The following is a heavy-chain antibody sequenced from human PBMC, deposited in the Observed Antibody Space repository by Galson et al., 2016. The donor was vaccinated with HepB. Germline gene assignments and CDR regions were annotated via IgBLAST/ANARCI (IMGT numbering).Heavy chain of an antibody. J-gene: IGHJ4*02. Sequence: SVKVSCKASGYTFPTYGISWVRQTPGQGLEWMGWISNNSGNTKYARILQGRVTMTTDTSTRTAYLELRSLRSDDTAIYYCARDRDWNLDFWGQGTLVTVSS. CDR1: GYTFPTYG. CDR2: ISNNSGNT. CDR3: ARDRDWNLDF. V-gene: IGHV1-18*04. D-gene: IGHD1-1*01.